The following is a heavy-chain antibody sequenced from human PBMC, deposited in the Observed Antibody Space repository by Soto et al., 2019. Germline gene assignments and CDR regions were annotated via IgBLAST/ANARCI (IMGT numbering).Heavy chain of an antibody. CDR1: GYTFTNFG. CDR3: ARGDYGGNSDFLSK. V-gene: IGHV1-18*04. CDR2: ISVYNGHT. Sequence: QVQLVQSGPEVKKPGASVKVSCEASGYTFTNFGITWVRQAPGEGLEWMGWISVYNGHTSYAQRFQGRVTMTTDTSTSTAYLEVRSLRSDDTAVYYCARGDYGGNSDFLSKWGQGTLVTVSS. J-gene: IGHJ4*02. D-gene: IGHD4-17*01.